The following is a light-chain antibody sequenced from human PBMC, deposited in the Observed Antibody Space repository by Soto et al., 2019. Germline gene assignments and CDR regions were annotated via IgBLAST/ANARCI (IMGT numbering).Light chain of an antibody. CDR1: QSVTFD. Sequence: EIVLTQSPATLSASPGGSATLSCRASQSVTFDLAWYQQRPGQAPRLLIYGAFKRATGVPARFSGSGSGTEFTLTISGLESEDFAVYYCQQYTNLETFGGGTRVEIK. V-gene: IGKV3-15*01. CDR2: GAF. J-gene: IGKJ4*01. CDR3: QQYTNLET.